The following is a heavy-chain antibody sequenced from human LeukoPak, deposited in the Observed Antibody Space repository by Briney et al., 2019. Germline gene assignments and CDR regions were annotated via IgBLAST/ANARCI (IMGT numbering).Heavy chain of an antibody. Sequence: SETLTLPCTLSGGSHCRQDWIWLRQPPGKGLEWIGYIYYGGSTNYNPSLKSRVTISVDTSKNQFYLKLSSVTAADTAVYYCARLEYYDGSARYGSSHRSSHGTLVTVSS. D-gene: IGHD3-22*01. V-gene: IGHV4-59*08. CDR2: IYYGGST. CDR1: GGSHCRQD. CDR3: ARLEYYDGSARYGSSHR. J-gene: IGHJ2*01.